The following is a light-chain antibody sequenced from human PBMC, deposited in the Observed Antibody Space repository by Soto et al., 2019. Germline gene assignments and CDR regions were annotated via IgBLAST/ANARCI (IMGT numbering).Light chain of an antibody. J-gene: IGKJ4*01. Sequence: EIVMTQSPATLSVSPGERATLSCRASQSVSSKLAWYQRKPGQALRLLIYGASTRATDIPVRFSAGGSGTEFTLTISSLQSEDFAVYYCQQYDNWPLTFGGG. CDR3: QQYDNWPLT. V-gene: IGKV3-15*01. CDR1: QSVSSK. CDR2: GAS.